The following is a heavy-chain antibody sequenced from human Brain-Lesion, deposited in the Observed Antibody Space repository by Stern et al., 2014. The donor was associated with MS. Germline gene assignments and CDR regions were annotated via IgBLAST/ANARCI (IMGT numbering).Heavy chain of an antibody. J-gene: IGHJ4*02. CDR2: FDPEDGET. CDR3: ATLSPGAGGNYYRHFDY. CDR1: GYTLTELS. V-gene: IGHV1-24*01. Sequence: VQLVQSGAEVKKPGASVKVSCKVSGYTLTELSMPLVLQAPRKGLEWMGGFDPEDGETINAQKFQGRVTMTEDTSTDTAYMELSSLRSEDTAVYYCATLSPGAGGNYYRHFDYWGQGTLVTVSS. D-gene: IGHD1-26*01.